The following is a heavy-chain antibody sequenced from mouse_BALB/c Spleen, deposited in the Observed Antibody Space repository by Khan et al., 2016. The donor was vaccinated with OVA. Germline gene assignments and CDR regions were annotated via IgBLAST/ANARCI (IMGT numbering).Heavy chain of an antibody. CDR1: GFTFITYW. CDR2: INPASGFT. CDR3: ARDRIDY. J-gene: IGHJ2*01. Sequence: VQLQESGAELAKPGASVTMSCKASGFTFITYWMHWVKQRPGQGLEWIVYINPASGFTDYNQKFKDKATLTADKSSSTAYMQLSSLTSEDSAVYYCARDRIDYWGQGTTLTVSS. V-gene: IGHV1-7*01.